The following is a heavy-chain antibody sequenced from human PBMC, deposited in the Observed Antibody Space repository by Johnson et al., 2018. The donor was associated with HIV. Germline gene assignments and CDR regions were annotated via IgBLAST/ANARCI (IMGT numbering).Heavy chain of an antibody. D-gene: IGHD4-23*01. CDR1: GFIFSSYA. CDR2: ISYDGSNK. J-gene: IGHJ3*02. V-gene: IGHV3-30-3*01. Sequence: QVQLVESGGGVVQPGRSLRLSCAASGFIFSSYAMHWVRQAPGKGLEWVAVISYDGSNKYYSDSVKGRFTISRDNSKNTMYLQMISLRPEDTAVYYCARDLDYGGNWLDAFDIWGQGTVVTVSS. CDR3: ARDLDYGGNWLDAFDI.